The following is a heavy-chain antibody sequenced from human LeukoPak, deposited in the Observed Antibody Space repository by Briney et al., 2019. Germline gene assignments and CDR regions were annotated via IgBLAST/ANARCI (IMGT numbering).Heavy chain of an antibody. CDR3: ARGSLGSGYYYFDY. CDR1: GFTVSSNY. D-gene: IGHD3-22*01. Sequence: PGGSLRLSCAASGFTVSSNYMSWARQAPGKGLEWVSVIYSGGSTYYADSVKGRFTISRDNSKNTLYLQMNSLRAEDTAVYYCARGSLGSGYYYFDYWGQGTLVTVSS. J-gene: IGHJ4*02. CDR2: IYSGGST. V-gene: IGHV3-53*01.